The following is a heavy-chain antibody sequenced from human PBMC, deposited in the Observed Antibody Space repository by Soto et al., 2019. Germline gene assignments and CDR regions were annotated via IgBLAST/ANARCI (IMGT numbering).Heavy chain of an antibody. D-gene: IGHD3-16*02. V-gene: IGHV4-39*01. CDR1: GGSISSTSYY. CDR3: AGFKDYRAPGYLDN. Sequence: PSETLSLTCTVSGGSISSTSYYWGWIRQRPGKGLEGVGSIYYSGSTYQNASRKSRVTMSVDTSKNKFSLELGSVTAADSAVYYRAGFKDYRAPGYLDNWGQGTRVTVSS. CDR2: IYYSGST. J-gene: IGHJ4*02.